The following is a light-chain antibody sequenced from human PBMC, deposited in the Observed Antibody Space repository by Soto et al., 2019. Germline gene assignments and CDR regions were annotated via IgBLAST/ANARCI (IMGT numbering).Light chain of an antibody. J-gene: IGLJ1*01. CDR2: EDD. Sequence: QSVLTQPPSVSAAPGQKVIISCSGGTSNIGNNFACWYQHLPGTAPKLLIYEDDKRASVIPDRFSGSRSGTSATLGITGLQTGDEADYYCGTWDSRLNAHVFGTGTKVTVL. CDR1: TSNIGNNF. CDR3: GTWDSRLNAHV. V-gene: IGLV1-51*02.